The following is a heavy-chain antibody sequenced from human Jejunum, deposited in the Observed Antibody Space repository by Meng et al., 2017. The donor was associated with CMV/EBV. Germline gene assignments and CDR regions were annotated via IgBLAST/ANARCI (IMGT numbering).Heavy chain of an antibody. CDR1: GSTFTNFA. CDR2: INTGNGDT. Sequence: QVPLVQSGAQVKKPEASAKVSCKTSGSTFTNFAMHWVRQAPGQRLEWIAWINTGNGDTKYSQNFHGRVTVTADTYATTAYMVLSSLRSEDTAVYYCARSLIYKNIDYWGQGSLVTVSS. D-gene: IGHD3/OR15-3a*01. CDR3: ARSLIYKNIDY. J-gene: IGHJ4*02. V-gene: IGHV1-3*04.